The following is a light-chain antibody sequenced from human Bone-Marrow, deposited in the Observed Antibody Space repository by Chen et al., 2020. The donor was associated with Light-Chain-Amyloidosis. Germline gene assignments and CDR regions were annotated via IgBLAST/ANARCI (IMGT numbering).Light chain of an antibody. V-gene: IGLV6-57*01. CDR1: SGSIATNY. J-gene: IGLJ3*02. Sequence: NSMLTQTHSVTESPGKKVIIYCTRSSGSIATNYVQWYQQRPGSSPTTVIYEDDQRPSGVPDRFSGSIDRSSNSASLTLSGLKTEDEADYSCQSYHRSSQVVFGGGTKLTVL. CDR3: QSYHRSSQVV. CDR2: EDD.